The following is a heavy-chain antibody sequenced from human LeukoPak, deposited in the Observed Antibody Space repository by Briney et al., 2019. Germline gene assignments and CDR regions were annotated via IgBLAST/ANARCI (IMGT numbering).Heavy chain of an antibody. D-gene: IGHD2-2*01. CDR1: GFTFSSYS. V-gene: IGHV3-30*02. CDR2: IRYDGSNK. J-gene: IGHJ5*02. CDR3: AKDFFVVVPAANWFDP. Sequence: GGSLRLSCAASGFTFSSYSMNWVRQAPGKGLEWVAFIRYDGSNKYYADSVKGRFTISRDNSKNTLYLQMNSLRAEDTAVYYCAKDFFVVVPAANWFDPWGQGTLVTVSS.